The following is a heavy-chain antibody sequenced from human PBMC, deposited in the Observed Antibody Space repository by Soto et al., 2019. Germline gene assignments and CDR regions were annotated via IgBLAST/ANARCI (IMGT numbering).Heavy chain of an antibody. Sequence: LRLSCAASGFTFSSYAMSWVRQAPGKGLEWVSAISGSGGSTYYADSVKGRFTISRDNSKNTLYLQMNSLRAEDTAVYYCAKGGKYSSGWGVFDYWGQGTLVTVS. CDR3: AKGGKYSSGWGVFDY. CDR1: GFTFSSYA. V-gene: IGHV3-23*01. CDR2: ISGSGGST. J-gene: IGHJ4*02. D-gene: IGHD6-19*01.